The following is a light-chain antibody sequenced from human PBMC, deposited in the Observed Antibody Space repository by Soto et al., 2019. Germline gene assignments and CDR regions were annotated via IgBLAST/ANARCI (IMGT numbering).Light chain of an antibody. Sequence: DILMTQSPSTLSASVGDRVTITCRASQSISSRLAWYQQKPGKAPKLLIHDASSLESGVPSRFSGSGSETDFTLTISSLQPDDFATYYCQQYNTYWTFGQGTKVEIK. CDR1: QSISSR. CDR3: QQYNTYWT. CDR2: DAS. J-gene: IGKJ1*01. V-gene: IGKV1-5*01.